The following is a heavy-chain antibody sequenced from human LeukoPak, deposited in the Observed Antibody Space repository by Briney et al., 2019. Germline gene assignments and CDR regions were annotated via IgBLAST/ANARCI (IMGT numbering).Heavy chain of an antibody. CDR3: ARDTTLDTAMVIGYNWFDP. J-gene: IGHJ5*02. V-gene: IGHV1-2*02. D-gene: IGHD5-18*01. CDR2: INPNSGGT. Sequence: ASVMVSCKASGYTFTGYYMHWVRQAPGQGLEWMGWINPNSGGTNYAQKFQGRVTMTRDTSISTAYMELSRLRSDDTAVYYCARDTTLDTAMVIGYNWFDPWGQGTLVTVSS. CDR1: GYTFTGYY.